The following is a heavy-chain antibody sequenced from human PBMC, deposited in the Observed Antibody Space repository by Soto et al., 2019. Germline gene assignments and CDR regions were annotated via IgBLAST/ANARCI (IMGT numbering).Heavy chain of an antibody. Sequence: GASVKVSCKGIGYSFTSHYMHWVRQAPGQGLEWMGTIHPGGVNIAYAQKFQGRVTMTKDTSTSTVYMELTSLTSEDTAVYYCARDLSWHDLLWWLDPWG. CDR3: ARDLSWHDLLWWLDP. V-gene: IGHV1-46*03. CDR1: GYSFTSHY. D-gene: IGHD1-1*01. J-gene: IGHJ5*02. CDR2: IHPGGVNI.